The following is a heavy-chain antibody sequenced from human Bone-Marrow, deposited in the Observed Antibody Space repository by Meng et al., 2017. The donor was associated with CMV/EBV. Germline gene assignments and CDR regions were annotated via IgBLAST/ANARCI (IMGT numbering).Heavy chain of an antibody. J-gene: IGHJ6*02. CDR3: ASIGGYQLFYRYMGGYYYYGMDV. V-gene: IGHV3-23*01. CDR2: ISDSGDNT. CDR1: GFTFNTHA. D-gene: IGHD3-16*01. Sequence: GESLKISRAASGFTFNTHAMMWGRQAPGKGLEWVSAISDSGDNTYYADSVKGRFNISRDNSMNTLFLQMNNLRADDTAVYYCASIGGYQLFYRYMGGYYYYGMDVWGQGTTVTVSS.